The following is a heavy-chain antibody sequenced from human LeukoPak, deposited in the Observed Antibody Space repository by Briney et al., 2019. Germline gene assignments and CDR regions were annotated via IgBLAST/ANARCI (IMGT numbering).Heavy chain of an antibody. J-gene: IGHJ3*02. D-gene: IGHD6-6*01. V-gene: IGHV4-59*01. CDR1: GGSISSYF. CDR2: IYYSGST. CDR3: AREDIAARTSWAFDI. Sequence: PSETLSLTCTVSGGSISSYFWSWIRQPPGKGLEWIGYIYYSGSTNYNPSLKSRVTISVDTSKNQFSLKLSSVTAADTAVYYCAREDIAARTSWAFDIWGQGTMVTVSS.